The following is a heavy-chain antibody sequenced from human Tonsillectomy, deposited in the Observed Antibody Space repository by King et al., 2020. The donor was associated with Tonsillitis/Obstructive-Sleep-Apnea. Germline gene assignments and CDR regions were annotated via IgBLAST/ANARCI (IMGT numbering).Heavy chain of an antibody. Sequence: QLVQSGGGVVQPGRSLRLSCAASGFTFSSYGMHWVRQAPGKGLEWVAVIWYDGSNKYYADSVKGRFTISRDNSKNTLYLQMNSLRAEDTAVYYCARDPYGDYAFDIWGQGTTVTVSS. CDR1: GFTFSSYG. J-gene: IGHJ3*02. CDR3: ARDPYGDYAFDI. V-gene: IGHV3-33*01. D-gene: IGHD4-17*01. CDR2: IWYDGSNK.